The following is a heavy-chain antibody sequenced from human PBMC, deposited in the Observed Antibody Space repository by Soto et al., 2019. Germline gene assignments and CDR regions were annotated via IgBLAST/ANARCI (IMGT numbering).Heavy chain of an antibody. CDR1: GGSISSGDYY. CDR3: ARDSSSAVFDP. J-gene: IGHJ5*02. V-gene: IGHV4-30-4*01. D-gene: IGHD6-6*01. CDR2: IYYSGST. Sequence: PPETLSLTCTVSGGSISSGDYYWGWIRQPPGKGLDWIGYIYYSGSTYYNPSLKSRVTISVDTSKNQFSLKLSSVTAADTAVYYCARDSSSAVFDPWGQGTLVTVSS.